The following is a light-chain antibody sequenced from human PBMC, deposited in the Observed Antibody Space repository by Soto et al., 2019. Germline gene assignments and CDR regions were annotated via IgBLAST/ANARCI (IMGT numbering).Light chain of an antibody. CDR3: SSYTNINTRACV. Sequence: QSVLAQPASVSGSPGQSITISCTGTSSDVGAYNSVSWYQQHPHKAPQVIIYKVTDRPSGVSNRFSGSKSGNTASLTISGLQAEDEAEYYCSSYTNINTRACVFGTGTKLTVL. V-gene: IGLV2-14*01. CDR1: SSDVGAYNS. J-gene: IGLJ1*01. CDR2: KVT.